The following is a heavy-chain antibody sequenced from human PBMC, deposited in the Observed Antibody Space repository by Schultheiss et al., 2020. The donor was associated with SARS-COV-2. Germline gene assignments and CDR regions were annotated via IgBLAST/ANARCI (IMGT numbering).Heavy chain of an antibody. CDR3: ARENIAVAGTFHAFDI. CDR1: GGSISSGDYY. V-gene: IGHV4-30-4*01. Sequence: SCTVSGGSISSGDYYWSWIRQPPGKGLEWIGYIYYSGSTYYNPSLKSRVTISVDTSKNQFSLKLSSVTAADTAVYYCARENIAVAGTFHAFDIWGQGTMVTVSS. J-gene: IGHJ3*02. CDR2: IYYSGST. D-gene: IGHD6-19*01.